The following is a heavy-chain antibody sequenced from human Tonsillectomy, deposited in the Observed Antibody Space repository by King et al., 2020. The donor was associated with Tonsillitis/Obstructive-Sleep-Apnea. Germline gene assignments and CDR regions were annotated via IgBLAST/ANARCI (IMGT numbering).Heavy chain of an antibody. D-gene: IGHD2-15*01. V-gene: IGHV1-2*02. CDR1: GYTFIGYY. Sequence: HVQLVESGAEVKKPGASVKVSCTASGYTFIGYYMHWVRQAPGQGLEWMGWINPNSGGTNYAQKFQGRVTMTRDTSISTVYMELTRLRFDDTAVYYCAREKVVVATTNYWFDPWGQGTLVTVSS. J-gene: IGHJ5*02. CDR2: INPNSGGT. CDR3: AREKVVVATTNYWFDP.